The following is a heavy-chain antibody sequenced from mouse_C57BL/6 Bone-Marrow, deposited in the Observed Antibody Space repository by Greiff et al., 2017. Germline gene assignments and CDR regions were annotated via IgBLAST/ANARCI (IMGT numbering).Heavy chain of an antibody. CDR3: ARQGYRSYFDY. D-gene: IGHD2-12*01. V-gene: IGHV5-6*02. J-gene: IGHJ2*01. Sequence: EVMLVESGGDLVKPGGSLKLSCAASGFTFSSYGMSWVRQTPDKRLEWVATISSGGSYTYYPDSVKGRFTISRDNAKNTLYLQMSSLKSEDTAMNYCARQGYRSYFDYWGQGTTLTVSS. CDR2: ISSGGSYT. CDR1: GFTFSSYG.